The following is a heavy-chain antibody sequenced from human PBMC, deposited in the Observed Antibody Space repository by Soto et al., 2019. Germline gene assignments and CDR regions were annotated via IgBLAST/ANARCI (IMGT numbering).Heavy chain of an antibody. D-gene: IGHD2-15*01. J-gene: IGHJ4*02. Sequence: QVQLVESGGGVVQPGRSLRLSCAASGFTFSSYGMHWVRQAPGKGLEWVAVISYDGSNKYYADSVKGRFTISRDNSKNTLYLQMSSLGAEDTAVYYCAKEEDIVVVVAAFVMDYWGQGTLVTVSS. CDR1: GFTFSSYG. CDR3: AKEEDIVVVVAAFVMDY. CDR2: ISYDGSNK. V-gene: IGHV3-30*18.